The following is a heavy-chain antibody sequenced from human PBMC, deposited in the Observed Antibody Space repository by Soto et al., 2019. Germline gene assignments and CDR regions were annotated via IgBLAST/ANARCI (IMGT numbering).Heavy chain of an antibody. CDR3: ARDHGATGTIYYYGMDV. CDR1: GYTFTGYY. Sequence: ASVKVSCKASGYTFTGYYMHWVRQAPGQGLEWMGWINPNSGGTNYAQKFQGWVTMTRDTSISTAYMELSRLRSDDTAVYYCARDHGATGTIYYYGMDVWGQGTTVTVSS. V-gene: IGHV1-2*04. D-gene: IGHD1-1*01. J-gene: IGHJ6*02. CDR2: INPNSGGT.